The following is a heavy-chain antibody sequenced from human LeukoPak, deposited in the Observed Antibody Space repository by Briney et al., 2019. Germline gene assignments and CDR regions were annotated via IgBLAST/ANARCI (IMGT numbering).Heavy chain of an antibody. D-gene: IGHD3-10*01. CDR2: IYSSGST. CDR1: GGSINNYD. Sequence: SETLSLTCTVSGGSINNYDWSWIWQPVGKGLEWIGRIYSSGSTDYNPSLKSRVTMSIDTSKNQFSLKLASVTAADTAVYYCARRESGSNAFHIWGQGTMVTVSS. J-gene: IGHJ3*02. V-gene: IGHV4-4*07. CDR3: ARRESGSNAFHI.